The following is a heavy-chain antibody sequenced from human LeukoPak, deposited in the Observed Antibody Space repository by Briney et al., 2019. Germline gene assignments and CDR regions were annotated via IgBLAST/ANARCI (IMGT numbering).Heavy chain of an antibody. Sequence: SQTLSLTCAISGDSVSSNSAAWNWIRQSPSRGLEWLGRTYYRSKWYNDDAVSVKSRITINPDTSKDQFSLQLNSVTPEDTAVYYCARDMARLRTNAFDIWGQGTMVTVSS. CDR3: ARDMARLRTNAFDI. V-gene: IGHV6-1*01. J-gene: IGHJ3*02. D-gene: IGHD4-17*01. CDR2: TYYRSKWYN. CDR1: GDSVSSNSAA.